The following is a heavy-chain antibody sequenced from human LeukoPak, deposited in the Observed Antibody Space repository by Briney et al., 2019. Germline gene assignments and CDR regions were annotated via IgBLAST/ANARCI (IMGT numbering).Heavy chain of an antibody. D-gene: IGHD4-17*01. V-gene: IGHV1-18*01. CDR1: GYTFSSKG. Sequence: ASVKVSCTASGYTFSSKGITWVRQAPGQGLEWMGWISTYNGNTNYAQKLQGRVTMTTDTSTSTAYMELRSLRSDDTAVYYCARDFEEHTVTTDYWGQGTLVTVSS. CDR2: ISTYNGNT. J-gene: IGHJ4*02. CDR3: ARDFEEHTVTTDY.